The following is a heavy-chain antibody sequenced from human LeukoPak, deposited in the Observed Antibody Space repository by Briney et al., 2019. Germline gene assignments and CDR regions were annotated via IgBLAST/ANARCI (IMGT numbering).Heavy chain of an antibody. D-gene: IGHD3-10*01. CDR1: GFTFSDYN. J-gene: IGHJ6*03. CDR2: ISSSSIYI. V-gene: IGHV3-21*01. CDR3: ARDLMGYKYHYMDV. Sequence: GGSLRLSCAASGFTFSDYNMNWVRQAPGKGLEWVSSISSSSIYIYYSDSVKGRFTISRDNARNSLFPQMNSLRAEDTAVYYCARDLMGYKYHYMDVWGKGTTVTVSS.